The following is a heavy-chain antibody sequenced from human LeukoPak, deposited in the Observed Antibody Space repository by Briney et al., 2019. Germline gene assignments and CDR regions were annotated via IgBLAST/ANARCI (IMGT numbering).Heavy chain of an antibody. D-gene: IGHD4-23*01. CDR1: GFSFDDYG. CDR3: ARPQPYGGGGAFDY. V-gene: IGHV3-20*04. CDR2: INWNGGST. J-gene: IGHJ4*02. Sequence: GGSLRLSCAASGFSFDDYGMSWVRQAPGKGLEWVSAINWNGGSTGYADSVKGRFTISRDNAKNSLYLQMGSLRAEDTALYYCARPQPYGGGGAFDYWGQGTPVTVSS.